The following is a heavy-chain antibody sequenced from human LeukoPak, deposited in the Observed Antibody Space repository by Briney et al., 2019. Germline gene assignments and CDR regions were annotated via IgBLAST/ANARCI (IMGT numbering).Heavy chain of an antibody. D-gene: IGHD3-10*01. CDR3: AIRYGSGSYYNAYYYYYYGMDV. V-gene: IGHV1-8*01. CDR2: MNPNSGNT. J-gene: IGHJ6*02. Sequence: ASVKVSCKASGYTFTSYDINWVRQATGQGLEWMGWMNPNSGNTGYAQKFQGRVTVTRNTSISTAYMELSSLRSEDTAVYYCAIRYGSGSYYNAYYYYYYGMDVWGQGTTVTVSS. CDR1: GYTFTSYD.